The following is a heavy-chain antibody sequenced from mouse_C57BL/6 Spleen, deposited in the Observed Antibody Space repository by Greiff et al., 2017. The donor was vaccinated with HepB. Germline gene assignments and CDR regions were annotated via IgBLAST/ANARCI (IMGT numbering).Heavy chain of an antibody. D-gene: IGHD3-2*02. J-gene: IGHJ4*01. CDR1: GYTFTSYW. CDR3: ARGGQLRLDAMDY. V-gene: IGHV1-59*01. Sequence: VQLQQPGAELVRPGTSVKLSCKASGYTFTSYWMHWVKQRPGQGLEWIGVIDPSDSYTNYNQKFKGKATLTVDTSSSTAYMQLSSLTSEDSAVYYCARGGQLRLDAMDYWGQGTSVTVSS. CDR2: IDPSDSYT.